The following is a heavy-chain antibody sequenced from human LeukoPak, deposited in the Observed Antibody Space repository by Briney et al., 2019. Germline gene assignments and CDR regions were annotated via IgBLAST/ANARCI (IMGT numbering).Heavy chain of an antibody. V-gene: IGHV5-51*01. D-gene: IGHD1-1*01. CDR3: AALQTDDDPVDL. CDR1: GYSFTNYW. Sequence: GESLKISCKGHGYSFTNYWIGWVRQMPGKGLEWMGIHYPEDSDTKYSPSFQGQVTISVDKSISTAYLQWSNLQASDTAMDFCAALQTDDDPVDLWGQGTLVTVSS. J-gene: IGHJ5*02. CDR2: HYPEDSDT.